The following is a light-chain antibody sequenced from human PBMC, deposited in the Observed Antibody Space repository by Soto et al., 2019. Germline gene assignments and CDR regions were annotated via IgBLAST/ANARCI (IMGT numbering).Light chain of an antibody. CDR3: ASWDARLSGLV. V-gene: IGLV1-47*02. Sequence: QSVVTQPPSASGTTGQRVTISCSGSISNIATYYVDWYQHLPGTAPKLLIYSDSQRPSGVPDRFSASKSGATASLVISGLRSEDEADYYCASWDARLSGLVFGGGTKLTVL. CDR2: SDS. CDR1: ISNIATYY. J-gene: IGLJ3*02.